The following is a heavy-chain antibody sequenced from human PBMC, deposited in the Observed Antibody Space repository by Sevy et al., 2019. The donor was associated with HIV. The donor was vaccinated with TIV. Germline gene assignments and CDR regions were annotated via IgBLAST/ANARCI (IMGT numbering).Heavy chain of an antibody. Sequence: GGSLRLSCAASGFTVSSNYMSWVRQAPGKGLEWVSVIYSGDRTDDADSVKGRFTISRDNSKNTLYLQMNSLRAEDTAVYYCARDRVTYYYDSSGYYTSGYGMDVWGQGTTVTVSS. J-gene: IGHJ6*02. CDR3: ARDRVTYYYDSSGYYTSGYGMDV. CDR1: GFTVSSNY. D-gene: IGHD3-22*01. CDR2: IYSGDRT. V-gene: IGHV3-53*01.